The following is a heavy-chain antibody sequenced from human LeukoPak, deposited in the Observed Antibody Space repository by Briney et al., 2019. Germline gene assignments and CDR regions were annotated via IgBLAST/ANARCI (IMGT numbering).Heavy chain of an antibody. CDR3: ARDSGPWYSGSCSANY. CDR1: GYTFTNYA. D-gene: IGHD1-26*01. J-gene: IGHJ4*02. Sequence: ASVKVSCKASGYTFTNYAMNWVRQAPGQGLEWMGWINTNTGNPTCAQGFTGRFVLSLHTSVSTAYLQISSLKAEDTAVYYCARDSGPWYSGSCSANYWGQGTLVTVSS. CDR2: INTNTGNP. V-gene: IGHV7-4-1*02.